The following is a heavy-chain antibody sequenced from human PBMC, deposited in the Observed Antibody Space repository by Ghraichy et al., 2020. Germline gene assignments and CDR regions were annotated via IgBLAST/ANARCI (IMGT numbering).Heavy chain of an antibody. Sequence: GGSLRLSCAASGFTFSSYAMNWVRQAPGKGLEWVSAVSGSGANTYYADSVKGRFNISRDNSKITLFLQMNSLRAEDTAIYYCAKAIYGSPGDAFDIWGQGTMVTVSS. CDR3: AKAIYGSPGDAFDI. CDR2: VSGSGANT. V-gene: IGHV3-23*01. D-gene: IGHD3-10*01. CDR1: GFTFSSYA. J-gene: IGHJ3*02.